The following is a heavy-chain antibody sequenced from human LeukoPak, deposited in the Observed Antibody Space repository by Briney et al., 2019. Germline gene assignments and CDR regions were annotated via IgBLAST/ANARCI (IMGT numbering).Heavy chain of an antibody. CDR3: ANIGYYGILTGYKGHDY. CDR1: GYTFTGYY. CDR2: INPNSGGT. J-gene: IGHJ4*02. D-gene: IGHD3-9*01. Sequence: ASVKVSCKASGYTFTGYYMHWVRQAPGQGLEWMGWINPNSGGTNYAQKFQGRVTMTRDTSISTAYMELSRLRSDDTAVYYCANIGYYGILTGYKGHDYWGQGTLVTVSS. V-gene: IGHV1-2*02.